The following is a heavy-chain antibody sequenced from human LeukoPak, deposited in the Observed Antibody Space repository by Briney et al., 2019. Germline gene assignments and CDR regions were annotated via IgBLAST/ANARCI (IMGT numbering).Heavy chain of an antibody. CDR1: GGSISSSSYY. J-gene: IGHJ4*02. Sequence: SETMSLTCTVAGGSISSSSYYWGWIRQPPGKGLEWIGSIYYSGSTYYNPSLKSRVTISVDTSKNQFSLKLSSVTAADTAVYYCATIGYSYELDYWGQGTLVTVSS. V-gene: IGHV4-39*01. CDR2: IYYSGST. CDR3: ATIGYSYELDY. D-gene: IGHD5-18*01.